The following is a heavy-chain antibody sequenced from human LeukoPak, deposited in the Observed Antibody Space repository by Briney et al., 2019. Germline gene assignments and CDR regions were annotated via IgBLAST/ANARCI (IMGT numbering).Heavy chain of an antibody. D-gene: IGHD2-2*01. CDR3: ARQPSFDAIDI. CDR1: GYTFTSYY. V-gene: IGHV1-2*02. CDR2: INPNSGGP. Sequence: GASVKVSCKASGYTFTSYYLHWVRQAPGQGPEWMGWINPNSGGPNYAQEFQGRVTMTRDTSISTAYMELSRLRSDDTAVYYCARQPSFDAIDIRGQGTMVTVSS. J-gene: IGHJ3*02.